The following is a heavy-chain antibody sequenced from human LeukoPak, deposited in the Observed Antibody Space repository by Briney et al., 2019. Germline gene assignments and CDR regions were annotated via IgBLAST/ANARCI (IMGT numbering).Heavy chain of an antibody. CDR1: GFTFSSCV. D-gene: IGHD1-14*01. J-gene: IGHJ4*02. CDR2: ISGSGDYT. CDR3: AKPKTGDFDY. Sequence: GGSLRLSCAASGFTFSSCVMNWVRQAPGKGLEWVSAISGSGDYTYYADSVKGRFTISRENSKNTLYLQMNSLRAEDTAVYYCAKPKTGDFDYWGQGTLVTVSS. V-gene: IGHV3-23*01.